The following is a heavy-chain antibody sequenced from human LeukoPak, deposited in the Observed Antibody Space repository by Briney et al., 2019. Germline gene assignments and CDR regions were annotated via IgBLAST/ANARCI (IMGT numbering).Heavy chain of an antibody. J-gene: IGHJ5*02. CDR1: GGSISSSGYY. Sequence: SETLSLTCTVSGGSISSSGYYWGWIRQPPGKGLEWNASIYYSGSTYYNPCLKSRVTISVDTSKNQLSLKLSSLTAADTAVYYCARHEYSGSYYGLSWFDPWGQGTLVTVSS. V-gene: IGHV4-39*01. CDR3: ARHEYSGSYYGLSWFDP. CDR2: IYYSGST. D-gene: IGHD1-26*01.